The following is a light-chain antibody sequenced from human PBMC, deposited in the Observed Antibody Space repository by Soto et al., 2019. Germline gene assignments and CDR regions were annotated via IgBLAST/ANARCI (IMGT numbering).Light chain of an antibody. CDR3: MQSIQLPRT. V-gene: IGKV1-33*01. J-gene: IGKJ1*01. Sequence: DIQMTQSPSSLSASVGDRVTITCQASQDISNYLNWYQQKPGKAPKLLIYDASNLETGVPSRFSGSRSGTDFTLKISRVEAEDVGVYYCMQSIQLPRTFGQGTKVEIK. CDR2: DAS. CDR1: QDISNY.